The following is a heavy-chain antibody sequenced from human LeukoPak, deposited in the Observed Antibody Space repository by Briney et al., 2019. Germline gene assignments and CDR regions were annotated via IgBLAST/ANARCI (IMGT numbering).Heavy chain of an antibody. V-gene: IGHV3-23*01. CDR3: AKHRAAYSSSYFDY. Sequence: PGGSLRLSCAASGFTFSSYAMSWVRQAPGRGLEWVSAISGSGGSTYYADSVKGRFTISRDNSKNTLYLQMNSLRAEDTAVYYCAKHRAAYSSSYFDYWGQGTLVTVSS. CDR2: ISGSGGST. J-gene: IGHJ4*02. D-gene: IGHD6-6*01. CDR1: GFTFSSYA.